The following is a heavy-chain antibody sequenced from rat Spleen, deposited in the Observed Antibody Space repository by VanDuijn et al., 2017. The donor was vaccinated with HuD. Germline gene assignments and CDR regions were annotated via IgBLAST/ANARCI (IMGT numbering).Heavy chain of an antibody. J-gene: IGHJ2*01. CDR1: GFTFSSFA. V-gene: IGHV5-25*01. Sequence: EVQLVESGGGLVQPGRSLKLSCAASGFTFSSFAMAWVRQAPKKGLEWVATITSGGSNTYYPDSVKGRFTISRDNAKSTLYLQMDSLRSEDTATYYCARMDWEPYFDYWGQGVMFTVSS. CDR2: ITSGGSNT. CDR3: ARMDWEPYFDY. D-gene: IGHD5-1*01.